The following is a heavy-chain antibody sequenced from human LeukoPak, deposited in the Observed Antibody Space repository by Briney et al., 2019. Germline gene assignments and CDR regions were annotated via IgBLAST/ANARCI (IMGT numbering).Heavy chain of an antibody. J-gene: IGHJ4*02. Sequence: SETLSLTCTVSGGSISSGSYYWSWIRQPAGKGLEWIGRIYTSGSTNYNPSLKSRVTISVDTSKNQFSLKLSSVTAADTAVYYCARIPYESDSEGPNDYWGQGTLVTVSS. V-gene: IGHV4-61*02. CDR1: GGSISSGSYY. CDR2: IYTSGST. D-gene: IGHD3-22*01. CDR3: ARIPYESDSEGPNDY.